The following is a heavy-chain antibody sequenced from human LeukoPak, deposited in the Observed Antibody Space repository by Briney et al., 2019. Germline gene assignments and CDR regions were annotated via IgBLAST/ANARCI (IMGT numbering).Heavy chain of an antibody. CDR2: IYYGGST. D-gene: IGHD1-26*01. V-gene: IGHV4-39*07. CDR3: ARGPGGSYHFDY. J-gene: IGHJ4*02. CDR1: GGSISSSTYY. Sequence: SETLSLTCTVSGGSISSSTYYWGWIRQPPGKGLEWIGSIYYGGSTYYNPSLKSRVTISVDTSKNQFSLKLSSVTAADTAVYYCARGPGGSYHFDYWGQGTLVTVSS.